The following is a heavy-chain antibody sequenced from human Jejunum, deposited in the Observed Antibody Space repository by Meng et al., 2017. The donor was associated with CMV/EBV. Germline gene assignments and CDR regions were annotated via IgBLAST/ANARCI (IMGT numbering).Heavy chain of an antibody. CDR3: ANSVRSMDQLLIPPAFDA. D-gene: IGHD2-2*01. CDR1: STYA. Sequence: STYALSWVRQAPGKGLEWVAVISSGDGSLYYEDSVKGRFTISTADSRNTLYLQMNSLRADDTAVYYCANSVRSMDQLLIPPAFDAWGQGTMVTVSS. CDR2: ISSGDGSL. J-gene: IGHJ3*01. V-gene: IGHV3-23*03.